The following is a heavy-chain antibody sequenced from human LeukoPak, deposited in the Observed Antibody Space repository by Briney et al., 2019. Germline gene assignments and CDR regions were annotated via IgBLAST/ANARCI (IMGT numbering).Heavy chain of an antibody. D-gene: IGHD6-13*01. CDR2: ISPSGTYI. V-gene: IGHV3-21*01. CDR1: GFTFSSYS. Sequence: GGSLRLSCAASGFTFSSYSMNWVRQAPGKGLEWVSSISPSGTYIHYADSVRGRFIISRDNAKNSVFLQMNSLRAEDTAVYYCARVQDGASWYEYFQHWGQGTLVTVS. CDR3: ARVQDGASWYEYFQH. J-gene: IGHJ1*01.